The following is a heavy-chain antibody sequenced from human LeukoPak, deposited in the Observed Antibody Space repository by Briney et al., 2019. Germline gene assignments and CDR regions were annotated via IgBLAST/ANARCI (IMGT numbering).Heavy chain of an antibody. V-gene: IGHV4-61*09. CDR1: GGSVSSGTYY. CDR2: ISTSGNT. J-gene: IGHJ4*02. CDR3: ARGGGYYFDTEDY. D-gene: IGHD3-22*01. Sequence: PSQTLSLTCSASGGSVSSGTYYWSWIRQSAGKGLEWIGHISTSGNTNYNPSVRSRVTISLDTSKNQFSLKLTSVTAADTALYYCARGGGYYFDTEDYWGQGTLVTVSS.